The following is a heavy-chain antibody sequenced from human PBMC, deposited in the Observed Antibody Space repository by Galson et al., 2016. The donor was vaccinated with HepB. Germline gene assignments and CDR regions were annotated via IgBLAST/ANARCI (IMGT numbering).Heavy chain of an antibody. J-gene: IGHJ6*01. CDR3: ARDPHWRYFERADSQDYFYGRAG. V-gene: IGHV3-48*02. Sequence: SLRLSCAASGFVFNSHSMNWVRQAPGKGLEWVAYISSSGSAIYYAASAKGRFTISRDNAKKSLFLQMNSLTDEDAAVYYCARDPHWRYFERADSQDYFYGRAGWGQGTEGTVCS. CDR1: GFVFNSHS. D-gene: IGHD3-9*01. CDR2: ISSSGSAI.